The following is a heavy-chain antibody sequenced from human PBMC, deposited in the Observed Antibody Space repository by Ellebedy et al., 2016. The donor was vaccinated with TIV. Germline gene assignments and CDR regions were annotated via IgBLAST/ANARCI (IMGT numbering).Heavy chain of an antibody. CDR3: ARGGLPTSFDY. D-gene: IGHD2-15*01. CDR2: VNNDASST. J-gene: IGHJ4*02. V-gene: IGHV3-74*01. Sequence: GGSLRLXCAASGFTFSSYSMYWVRQAPGEGLLWVSRVNNDASSTTYADSVKGRFTISRDNAKNTVYLQMDSLRAEDTAVYYCARGGLPTSFDYWGQGTLVTVSS. CDR1: GFTFSSYS.